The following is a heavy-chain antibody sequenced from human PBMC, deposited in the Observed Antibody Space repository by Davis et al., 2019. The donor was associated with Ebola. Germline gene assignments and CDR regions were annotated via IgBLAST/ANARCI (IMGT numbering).Heavy chain of an antibody. V-gene: IGHV4-39*01. D-gene: IGHD3-3*01. CDR3: ARRRFLEWPFDY. Sequence: MPGGSLRLSCTVSGGSISSSSYYWGWIRQPPGKGLEWIGSIYYSGSTYYNPSLKSRVTISVDTSKNQFSLKLSSVTAADTAVYYCARRRFLEWPFDYWGQGTLVTVSS. CDR1: GGSISSSSYY. CDR2: IYYSGST. J-gene: IGHJ4*02.